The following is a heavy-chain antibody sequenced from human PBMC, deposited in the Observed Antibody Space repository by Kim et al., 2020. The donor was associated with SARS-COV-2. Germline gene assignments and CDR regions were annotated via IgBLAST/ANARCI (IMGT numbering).Heavy chain of an antibody. Sequence: SETLSLTCAVYGGSFSGDYWSWIRQPPGKGLEWIGEINHSGSTNYNPSLKSRVTISVDTSKNQLSLKLSSVTAADTAVYYCARGVQYCSSTSCYARRTNNWFDPWGQGTLVTVSS. CDR2: INHSGST. D-gene: IGHD2-2*01. CDR3: ARGVQYCSSTSCYARRTNNWFDP. CDR1: GGSFSGDY. J-gene: IGHJ5*02. V-gene: IGHV4-34*01.